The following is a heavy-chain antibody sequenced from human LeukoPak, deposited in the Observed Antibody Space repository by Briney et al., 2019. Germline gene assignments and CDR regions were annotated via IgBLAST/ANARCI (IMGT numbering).Heavy chain of an antibody. CDR2: ICGSICGRIGST. J-gene: IGHJ3*02. V-gene: IGHV3-23*01. CDR3: AKGKINHDGAYDI. Sequence: GGSLRLSCAASGFSFSSYAMSWVRQAPGKGLEWVSDICGSICGRIGSTDYADSVKGRFTISRDNSKKTVYLQMNSLRAEDTAVYYCAKGKINHDGAYDIWGQGTMVTASS. CDR1: GFSFSSYA. D-gene: IGHD1-14*01.